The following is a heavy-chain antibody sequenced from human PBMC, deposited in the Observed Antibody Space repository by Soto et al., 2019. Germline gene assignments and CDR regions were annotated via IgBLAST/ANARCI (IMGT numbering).Heavy chain of an antibody. CDR1: GFTFSSYA. CDR3: AKGGSGVVAATRRGY. D-gene: IGHD2-15*01. Sequence: EVQLLESGGGLVQPGGSLRLSCAASGFTFSSYAMSWVRQAPGKGLEWVSAISGSGGSTYYADSVKGRFTISRDNSKNTLYLQMNSLRAEDTAVYYSAKGGSGVVAATRRGYWGQGTLVTVSS. V-gene: IGHV3-23*01. CDR2: ISGSGGST. J-gene: IGHJ4*02.